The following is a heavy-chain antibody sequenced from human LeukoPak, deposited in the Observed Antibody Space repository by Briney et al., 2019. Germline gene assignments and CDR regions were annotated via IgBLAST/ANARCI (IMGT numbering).Heavy chain of an antibody. Sequence: ASVKVSCKAPGYTFTNYYIYWVRQAPGQGLEWMGIINPSGGITSYAQKFQARVTMTRDTSTSTVYMELSSLRSEDTAVYYCARGLNAWDYWGQGTLVTVSS. V-gene: IGHV1-46*01. CDR1: GYTFTNYY. J-gene: IGHJ4*02. CDR2: INPSGGIT. CDR3: ARGLNAWDY. D-gene: IGHD1-1*01.